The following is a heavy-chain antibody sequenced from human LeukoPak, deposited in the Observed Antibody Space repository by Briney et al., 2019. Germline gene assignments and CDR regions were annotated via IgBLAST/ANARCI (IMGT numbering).Heavy chain of an antibody. V-gene: IGHV3-7*03. CDR2: IKQDGSEK. CDR3: ARGDRVGVTTGHFDY. J-gene: IGHJ4*02. D-gene: IGHD1-26*01. Sequence: GGSLRLSCAASGFTFSSYWMHWVRQAPGKGLEWVANIKQDGSEKYYMDSVKGRFTISRDNAKNSLFLQMNSLRAEDTAVYYCARGDRVGVTTGHFDYWGQGTLVTVSS. CDR1: GFTFSSYW.